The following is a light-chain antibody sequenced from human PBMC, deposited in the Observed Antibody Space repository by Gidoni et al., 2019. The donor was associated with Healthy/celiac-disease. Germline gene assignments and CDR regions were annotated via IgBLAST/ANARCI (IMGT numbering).Light chain of an antibody. J-gene: IGLJ1*01. CDR1: SSDVGGYNY. V-gene: IGLV2-14*01. CDR3: SSYTSSSTQV. Sequence: QSALTQPASVSGSPGQSITISCTGTSSDVGGYNYVSWYQQDPGKAPKLMIYDVSNRPSGVSIRFSGSKSGNTASLTISGLHAEDEADYYCSSYTSSSTQVFGTGTKVTVL. CDR2: DVS.